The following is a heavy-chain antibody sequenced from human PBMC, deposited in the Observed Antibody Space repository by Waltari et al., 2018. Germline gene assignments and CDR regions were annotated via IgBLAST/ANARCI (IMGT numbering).Heavy chain of an antibody. V-gene: IGHV4-4*07. CDR3: VRGGNSKANWFDP. Sequence: QVQLQESGPGLVKPSETLSLTCTVPGASLSSFYWSWIRQPAGKGLEWIGRIYGGIGSTSYNSSLESRVTMSLDTAKNQFSLSLSSVTAADTAVYYCVRGGNSKANWFDPWGQGTLVTVSS. CDR1: GASLSSFY. J-gene: IGHJ5*02. CDR2: IYGGIGST. D-gene: IGHD6-13*01.